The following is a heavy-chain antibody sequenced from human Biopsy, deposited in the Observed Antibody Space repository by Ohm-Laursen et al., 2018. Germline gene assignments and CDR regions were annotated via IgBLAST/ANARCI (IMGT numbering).Heavy chain of an antibody. CDR2: INSKISAT. CDR3: AGDPLNGHKHFDY. V-gene: IGHV1-2*02. J-gene: IGHJ4*02. D-gene: IGHD2-8*01. CDR1: SYTFTDYN. Sequence: SVKASRKPSSYTFTDYNIHWMRQAPGHGLEWLGYINSKISATNYAQKIPGTVTMTRDTSISTVYLALGSLRSTVTAIYFCAGDPLNGHKHFDYWGQGSLVTVSS.